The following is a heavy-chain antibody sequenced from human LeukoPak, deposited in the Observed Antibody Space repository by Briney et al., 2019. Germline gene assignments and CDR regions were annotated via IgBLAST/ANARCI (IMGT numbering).Heavy chain of an antibody. CDR1: GYSFTSYW. CDR2: IDPSDSYT. Sequence: RGESLKISCKGSGYSFTSYWISWVRQMPGKGLEWTGRIDPSDSYTSYSPSFQGHVTISADKSISTAYVQWSSLKASDTAMYYCARHDPIAAALLDYWGQGTLVTVSS. CDR3: ARHDPIAAALLDY. J-gene: IGHJ4*02. V-gene: IGHV5-10-1*01. D-gene: IGHD6-13*01.